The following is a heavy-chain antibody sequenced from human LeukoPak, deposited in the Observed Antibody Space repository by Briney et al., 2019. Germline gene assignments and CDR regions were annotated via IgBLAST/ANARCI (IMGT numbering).Heavy chain of an antibody. D-gene: IGHD3-22*01. CDR1: GFTFSNCV. J-gene: IGHJ4*02. V-gene: IGHV3-23*01. Sequence: GTSLRLSCAASGFTFSNCVMSWVRQAPGKGLEWVSAISGSGGGTYYADSVKGRFTISRDNSKNTLYLQMNSLRAEDTAVYYCAKDPGYYYDSSGSSSYWGQGTLVTVSS. CDR2: ISGSGGGT. CDR3: AKDPGYYYDSSGSSSY.